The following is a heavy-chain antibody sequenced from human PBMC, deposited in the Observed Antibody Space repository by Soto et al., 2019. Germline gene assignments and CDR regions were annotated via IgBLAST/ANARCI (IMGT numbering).Heavy chain of an antibody. D-gene: IGHD3-22*01. Sequence: GGSLILSCVASGFILNSYSMNWARQAPGKGLEWISYINSGSTSVFYADSVKGRFTISRDNAKNSLYLQMNSLRAEDTAVYYCGSSASPDAYWGQGTLVTVSS. CDR3: GSSASPDAY. J-gene: IGHJ4*02. CDR2: INSGSTSV. CDR1: GFILNSYS. V-gene: IGHV3-48*01.